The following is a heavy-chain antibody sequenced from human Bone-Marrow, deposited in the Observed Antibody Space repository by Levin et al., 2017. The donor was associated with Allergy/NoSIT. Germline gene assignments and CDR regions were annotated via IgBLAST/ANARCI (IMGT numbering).Heavy chain of an antibody. D-gene: IGHD3-22*01. J-gene: IGHJ2*01. CDR1: GYTFTGYY. CDR3: AREYYYDSSGSTPQNWYFDR. V-gene: IGHV1-2*04. CDR2: INPNSGGT. Sequence: GASVKVSCKASGYTFTGYYMHWVRQAPGQGLEWMGWINPNSGGTNYAQKFQGWVTMTRDTSISTAYMELSRLRSDDTAVYYCAREYYYDSSGSTPQNWYFDRWGRGTLVTVSS.